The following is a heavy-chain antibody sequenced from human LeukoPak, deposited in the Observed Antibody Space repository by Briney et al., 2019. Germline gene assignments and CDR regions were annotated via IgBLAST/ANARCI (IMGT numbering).Heavy chain of an antibody. CDR1: GSSVSTYH. V-gene: IGHV4-59*02. CDR3: AIVRGGYDAIDH. D-gene: IGHD5-12*01. J-gene: IGHJ4*02. Sequence: SETLSLTCTVSGSSVSTYHWGWIRQPPGKGLEWIGYSYYTGSTNYNPSLTGRVTISVDMSKNQFSLKLISVTAADTAVYHCAIVRGGYDAIDHWGQGTLVTVSS. CDR2: SYYTGST.